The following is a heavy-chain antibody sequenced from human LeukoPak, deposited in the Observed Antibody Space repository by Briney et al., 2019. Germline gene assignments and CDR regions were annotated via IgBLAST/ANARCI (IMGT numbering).Heavy chain of an antibody. J-gene: IGHJ6*03. CDR1: GGSFSGYY. V-gene: IGHV4-34*01. Sequence: SQTLSLTCAVYGGSFSGYYWSWIRQPPGKGLEWIGEINNSGSTNYNPSLKSRVTISVDTSKNQFSLKLSSVTAADTAVYYCARGRRSYGPNYYYYYYMDVWGKGTTVTVSS. D-gene: IGHD5-18*01. CDR2: INNSGST. CDR3: ARGRRSYGPNYYYYYYMDV.